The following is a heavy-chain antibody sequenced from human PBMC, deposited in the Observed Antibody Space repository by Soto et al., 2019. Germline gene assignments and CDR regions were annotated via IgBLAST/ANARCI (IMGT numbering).Heavy chain of an antibody. J-gene: IGHJ4*02. D-gene: IGHD5-12*01. CDR3: AREGNLGRWLQPLDF. CDR1: GCSISSSSYY. CDR2: IYYSGST. Sequence: SETLSLTCTVSGCSISSSSYYWGWIRQPPGKGLEWIGSIYYSGSTYYNPSLKSRVTISVDTSKNQFSLRLISVTAADTAKYFCAREGNLGRWLQPLDFWGQGTLVTVSS. V-gene: IGHV4-39*07.